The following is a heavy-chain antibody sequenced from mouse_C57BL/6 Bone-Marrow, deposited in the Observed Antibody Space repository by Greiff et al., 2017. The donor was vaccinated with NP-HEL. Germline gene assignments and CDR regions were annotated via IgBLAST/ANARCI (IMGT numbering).Heavy chain of an antibody. Sequence: LKVSGPGILQSSQTLSLTCSFSGFSLSTSGMGVSWIRQPSGKGLEWLAHIYWDDDKRYNPSLKSRLTISKDTSRNQVFLKITSVDTADTATYYCARCNYETVWYFDVWGTGTTVTVSS. CDR3: ARCNYETVWYFDV. CDR1: GFSLSTSGMG. D-gene: IGHD2-1*01. J-gene: IGHJ1*03. V-gene: IGHV8-12*01. CDR2: IYWDDDK.